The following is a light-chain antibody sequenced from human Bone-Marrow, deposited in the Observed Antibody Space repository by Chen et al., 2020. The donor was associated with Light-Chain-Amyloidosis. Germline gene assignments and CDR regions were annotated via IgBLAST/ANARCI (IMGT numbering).Light chain of an antibody. CDR3: TDGLQTART. CDR1: QSLLEFNGYTY. Sequence: DIVMTQSPLSLPVTPGDPASISCRSSQSLLEFNGYTYLDWYLQKPGQSPQLLIYLGSNRASGVPDRVSGSGEGTDCTLKIRRVEAEDVGVYYCTDGLQTARTLGQGTKVEIK. J-gene: IGKJ1*01. V-gene: IGKV2-28*01. CDR2: LGS.